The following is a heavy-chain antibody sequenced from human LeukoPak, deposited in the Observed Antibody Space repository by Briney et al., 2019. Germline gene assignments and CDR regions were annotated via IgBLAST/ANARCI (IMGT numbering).Heavy chain of an antibody. Sequence: SETLSLTCTVSGGSISSGGYYWSWIRQHPGKGLEWIGEINHSGSTNYNPSLKSRVTISVDTSKNQFSLKLSSVTAADTAVYYCARAGDYSNYVDYWGQGTLVTVSS. V-gene: IGHV4-31*03. CDR3: ARAGDYSNYVDY. CDR2: INHSGST. J-gene: IGHJ4*02. CDR1: GGSISSGGYY. D-gene: IGHD4-11*01.